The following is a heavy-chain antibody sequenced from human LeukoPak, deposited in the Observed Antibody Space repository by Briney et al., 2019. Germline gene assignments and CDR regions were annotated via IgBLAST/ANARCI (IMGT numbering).Heavy chain of an antibody. CDR1: GYTFTSYA. CDR2: INPNSGGT. J-gene: IGHJ3*02. Sequence: ASVKVSCKASGYTFTSYAMNWVRQAPGQGLEWMGWINPNSGGTNYAQKFHGRVTMTRDTSISTAYMDLSRLRSDDTAVYYCAREIVGTVTTQHAFDIWGQGTMVTVSS. CDR3: AREIVGTVTTQHAFDI. V-gene: IGHV1-2*02. D-gene: IGHD4-17*01.